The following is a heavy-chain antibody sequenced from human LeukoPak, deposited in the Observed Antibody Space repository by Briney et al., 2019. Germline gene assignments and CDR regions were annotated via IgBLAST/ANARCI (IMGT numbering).Heavy chain of an antibody. Sequence: ASVKVSCKASGYTFPSYSIHWVRQAPGQGLEWIGVSNPSGASTTYAQKFQGRVTMTRDTSTSTVYMELSSLRSEDTAVYYCAQRPYGDYILYWGQGTLVTVSS. CDR3: AQRPYGDYILY. CDR2: SNPSGAST. CDR1: GYTFPSYS. J-gene: IGHJ4*02. D-gene: IGHD4-17*01. V-gene: IGHV1-46*03.